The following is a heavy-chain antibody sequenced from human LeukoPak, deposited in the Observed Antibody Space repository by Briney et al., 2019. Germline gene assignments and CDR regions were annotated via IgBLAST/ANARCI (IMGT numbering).Heavy chain of an antibody. CDR1: GYTFTSHG. CDR3: GRTETTDYYYYGMDV. D-gene: IGHD1-7*01. Sequence: ASVKVSCKASGYTFTSHGISWVRQAPGQGVEWVGWISAYNGNTNYAQKLQGRVTMTTDTSTSTAYMELRSLRSDDTAVYYCGRTETTDYYYYGMDVWGQGTTVTVSS. J-gene: IGHJ6*02. V-gene: IGHV1-18*01. CDR2: ISAYNGNT.